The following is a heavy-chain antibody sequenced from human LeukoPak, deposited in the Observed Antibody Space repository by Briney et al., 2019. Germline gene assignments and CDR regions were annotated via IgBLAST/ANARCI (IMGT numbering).Heavy chain of an antibody. CDR2: IRYDGSNK. V-gene: IGHV3-30*02. J-gene: IGHJ4*02. CDR1: GFTFSSYG. Sequence: GGSLRLSCAASGFTFSSYGMHWVRQAPGKGLEWVAFIRYDGSNKYYADSVKGRFTISRDNSRNTLYLQMNSLKTEDTAVYYCTTHSVGSYREVDYWGQGTLVTVSS. CDR3: TTHSVGSYREVDY. D-gene: IGHD1-26*01.